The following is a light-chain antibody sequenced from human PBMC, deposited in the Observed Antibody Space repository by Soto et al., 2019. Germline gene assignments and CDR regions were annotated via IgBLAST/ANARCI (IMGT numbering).Light chain of an antibody. V-gene: IGKV3-15*01. CDR1: QGVSSN. Sequence: DIVMTQCPPTPCVAPGERVTFSRGASQGVSSNLAWYQHKPGQAPRLLISGASTGATGIPARFSGSGSGTDFTLTISSLQPEDFATYHCQQTYSIPNTFGQGTRLEI. J-gene: IGKJ5*01. CDR2: GAS. CDR3: QQTYSIPNT.